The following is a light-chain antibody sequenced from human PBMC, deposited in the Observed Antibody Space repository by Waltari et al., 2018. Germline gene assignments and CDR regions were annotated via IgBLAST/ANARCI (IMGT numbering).Light chain of an antibody. CDR2: YDN. CDR1: NIETKS. V-gene: IGLV3-21*04. Sequence: YVVTQPPSVSVTPGQTATLTCGGENIETKSVNWYQQKPGQAPFLVMFYDNDRPAGIPECFSGSNSGNTATLTINWVEAGDEADYHCQVWDDFIDSGVFGGGTRLSVL. J-gene: IGLJ3*02. CDR3: QVWDDFIDSGV.